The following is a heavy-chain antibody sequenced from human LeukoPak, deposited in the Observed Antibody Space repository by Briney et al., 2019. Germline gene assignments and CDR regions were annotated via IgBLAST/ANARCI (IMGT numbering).Heavy chain of an antibody. CDR2: IYHSGST. V-gene: IGHV4-30-2*01. CDR3: ARGLSGYLDY. D-gene: IGHD3-22*01. CDR1: GGSISSGGYS. J-gene: IGHJ4*02. Sequence: SETLSLTCAVSGGSISSGGYSWSWIRQPPGKGLEWIGYIYHSGSTYYNPSLKSRVTISVDRSKNQFSLKLSSVTAADTAVYYCARGLSGYLDYWCQGTLVTVSS.